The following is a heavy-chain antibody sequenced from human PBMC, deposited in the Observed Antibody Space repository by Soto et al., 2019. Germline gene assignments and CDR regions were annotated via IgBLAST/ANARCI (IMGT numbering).Heavy chain of an antibody. CDR1: GGSISNYY. V-gene: IGHV4-59*08. CDR2: NYYSGST. D-gene: IGHD4-4*01. J-gene: IGHJ4*02. CDR3: ARHRRATVTAFDY. Sequence: SSETLSLTFTVSGGSISNYYWSWVPHPPGKGLEWIGYNYYSGSTNYNPSLKSRVTISVDTSKNQFSLKLSSVTAADTAVYYCARHRRATVTAFDYWGQGTLVTVSS.